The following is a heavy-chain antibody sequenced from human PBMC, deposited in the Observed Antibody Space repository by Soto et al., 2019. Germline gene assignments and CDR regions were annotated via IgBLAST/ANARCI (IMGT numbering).Heavy chain of an antibody. CDR2: IKQDESEK. V-gene: IGHV3-7*01. D-gene: IGHD4-4*01. CDR3: ASSDGGYSNYAPFDY. J-gene: IGHJ4*02. Sequence: EVQLVESGGGLVQPGGSLRLSCAASGFTFSSYWMSWARQAPGKGLEWVANIKQDESEKYYVDPVKGRFTVSRDNAKNSLYLQMNSLRAEDTAVYYCASSDGGYSNYAPFDYWGQGTLVTVSS. CDR1: GFTFSSYW.